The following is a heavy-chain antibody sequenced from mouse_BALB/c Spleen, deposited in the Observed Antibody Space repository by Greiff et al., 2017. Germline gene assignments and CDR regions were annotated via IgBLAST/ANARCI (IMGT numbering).Heavy chain of an antibody. CDR1: GYTFTSYW. CDR3: ARDRYLYYFDY. CDR2: INPSTGYT. D-gene: IGHD2-14*01. V-gene: IGHV1-7*01. J-gene: IGHJ2*01. Sequence: VKLQESGAELAKPGASVKMSCKASGYTFTSYWMHWVKQRPGQGLEWIGYINPSTGYTEYNQKFKDKATLTADKSSSTAYMQLSSLTSEDSAVYYCARDRYLYYFDYWGQGTTLTVSS.